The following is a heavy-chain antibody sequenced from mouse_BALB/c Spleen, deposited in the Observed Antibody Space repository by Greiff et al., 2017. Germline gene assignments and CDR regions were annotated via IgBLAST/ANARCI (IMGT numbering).Heavy chain of an antibody. Sequence: VKLMESGPGLVAPSQSLSITCTVSGFSLTGYGVNWVRQPPGKGLEWLGMIWGDGSTDYNSALKSRLSISKDNSKSQVFLKMNSLQTDDTARYYCARDYYYGSSSYAMDYWGQGTSVTVSS. CDR1: GFSLTGYG. CDR2: IWGDGST. J-gene: IGHJ4*01. D-gene: IGHD1-1*01. CDR3: ARDYYYGSSSYAMDY. V-gene: IGHV2-6-7*01.